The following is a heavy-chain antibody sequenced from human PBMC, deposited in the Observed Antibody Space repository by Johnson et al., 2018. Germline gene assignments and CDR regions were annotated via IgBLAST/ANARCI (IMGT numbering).Heavy chain of an antibody. V-gene: IGHV4-34*01. CDR2: INHSGST. J-gene: IGHJ6*03. D-gene: IGHD5-24*01. Sequence: QVQLQQWGAGLLKPSETLSLTCAVYGGSFSGYYWSWIRQPPGKGLEWIGEINHSGSTNYNPSLKSRVTISLDTSKNQFSLKLRAVTAADTAVYYCARRVVRRDCYKWVYYYYLAVWGKGTTVTFSS. CDR3: ARRVVRRDCYKWVYYYYLAV. CDR1: GGSFSGYY.